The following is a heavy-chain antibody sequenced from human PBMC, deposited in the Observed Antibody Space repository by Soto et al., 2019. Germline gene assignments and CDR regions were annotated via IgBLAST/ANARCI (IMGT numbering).Heavy chain of an antibody. V-gene: IGHV3-21*04. J-gene: IGHJ3*02. D-gene: IGHD6-13*01. CDR1: GFTFSSYS. CDR3: AKLAAAGTAIDI. CDR2: ISSSSSYI. Sequence: LRLSCAASGFTFSSYSMNWVRQAPGKGLEWVSSISSSSSYIYYADSVKGRFTISRDNSKNTLYLQMNSLRAEDTAVYYCAKLAAAGTAIDIWGQGTMVTVS.